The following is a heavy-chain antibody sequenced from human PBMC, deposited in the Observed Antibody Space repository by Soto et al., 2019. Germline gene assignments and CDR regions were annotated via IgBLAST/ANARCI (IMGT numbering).Heavy chain of an antibody. J-gene: IGHJ5*02. CDR1: CGSVSSGGYY. Sequence: SETLSLTCTVSCGSVSSGGYYWSWIRQHPGKGLEWIGYIYYSGSTYYNPSLKSRVTISVDTSKNQFSLKLSSVTAADTAVYYCARTSSTVTTWSLVGNWFDPWGQGTLVTVSS. V-gene: IGHV4-31*03. CDR3: ARTSSTVTTWSLVGNWFDP. D-gene: IGHD4-17*01. CDR2: IYYSGST.